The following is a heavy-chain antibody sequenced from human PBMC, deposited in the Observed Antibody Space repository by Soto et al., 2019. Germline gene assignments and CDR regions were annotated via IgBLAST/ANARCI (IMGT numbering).Heavy chain of an antibody. D-gene: IGHD3-10*01. CDR2: ISPYKGNT. Sequence: GASVKVSCKASGYTFSSIGISWVRQAPGQGLEWMGWISPYKGNTYYAQRLQGRVTMTTDTSTSTAYMELRSLRSDDTAVYYCARDLDGSGNYYTDYWGQGTLVTVSS. V-gene: IGHV1-18*01. J-gene: IGHJ4*02. CDR1: GYTFSSIG. CDR3: ARDLDGSGNYYTDY.